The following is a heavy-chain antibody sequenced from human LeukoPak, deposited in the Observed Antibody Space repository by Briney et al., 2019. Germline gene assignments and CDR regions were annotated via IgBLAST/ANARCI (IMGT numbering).Heavy chain of an antibody. D-gene: IGHD6-13*01. J-gene: IGHJ4*02. CDR1: GYTFTSYG. Sequence: ASVKVSCKASGYTFTSYGISWVRQAPGQGLEWTGWISAYNGNTNYAQKLQGRVTMTTDTSTSTAYMELRSLRSDDTAVYYCAREGGSSWYAIILYYFDYWGQGTLVTVSS. CDR3: AREGGSSWYAIILYYFDY. CDR2: ISAYNGNT. V-gene: IGHV1-18*01.